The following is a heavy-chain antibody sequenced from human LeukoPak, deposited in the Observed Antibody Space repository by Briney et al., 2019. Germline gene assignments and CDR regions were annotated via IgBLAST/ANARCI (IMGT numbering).Heavy chain of an antibody. CDR2: ISSSSSYI. J-gene: IGHJ4*02. CDR1: GFNFSSYS. CDR3: ARGHDYGDRNFDY. D-gene: IGHD4-17*01. V-gene: IGHV3-21*01. Sequence: PGGSLRLSCAASGFNFSSYSMNWVRQPPGKGLEWVSSISSSSSYIYYADSVKGRFTISRDNAEDSLYLQMNSLRAEDTAVYYCARGHDYGDRNFDYWGQGTLVTVSS.